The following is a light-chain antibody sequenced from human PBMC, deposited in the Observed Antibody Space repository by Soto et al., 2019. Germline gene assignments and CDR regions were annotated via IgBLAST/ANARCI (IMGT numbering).Light chain of an antibody. CDR1: QGISSY. J-gene: IGKJ1*01. Sequence: AIRITKSPSSFSASTGDRVTITCRASQGISSYLAWYQQKPGKAPKLLIYAASTLQSGVPSRFSGSGSGTDFTLTISCLQSEDFATYYCQQYYSYPRTFGQGTKVDIK. V-gene: IGKV1-8*01. CDR2: AAS. CDR3: QQYYSYPRT.